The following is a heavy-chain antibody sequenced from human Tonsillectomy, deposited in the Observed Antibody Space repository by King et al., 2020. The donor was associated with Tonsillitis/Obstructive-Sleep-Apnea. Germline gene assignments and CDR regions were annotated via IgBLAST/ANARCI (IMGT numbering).Heavy chain of an antibody. Sequence: QLQESGPGLVKPSQILSLTCTVSGGSITNDGYYWSWIRQHPEKGLEWIGDIYYSGTTYYNPSLKGRVTILVDTSKSQFSLNLNSVTAADTAVYYCARYGGDSRDFDPWGQGTLVTVSS. J-gene: IGHJ5*02. CDR2: IYYSGTT. CDR3: ARYGGDSRDFDP. CDR1: GGSITNDGYY. D-gene: IGHD4-23*01. V-gene: IGHV4-31*03.